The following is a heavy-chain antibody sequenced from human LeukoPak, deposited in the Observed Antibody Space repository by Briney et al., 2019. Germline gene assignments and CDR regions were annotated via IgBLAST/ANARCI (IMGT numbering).Heavy chain of an antibody. V-gene: IGHV1-18*01. J-gene: IGHJ4*02. CDR2: ISGYNGNT. CDR3: ARYDANYFFDY. Sequence: ASVKLSCKSSGYGITSYGNSWVRQAPGQGLEWMGWISGYNGNTKYAQNAQGRVTMTTDTSTSTAYMALMSLRSVDTAIYYCARYDANYFFDYWGQGTLVTVSS. D-gene: IGHD1-1*01. CDR1: GYGITSYG.